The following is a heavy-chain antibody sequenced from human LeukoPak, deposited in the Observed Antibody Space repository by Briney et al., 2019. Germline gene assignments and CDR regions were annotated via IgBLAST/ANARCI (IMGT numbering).Heavy chain of an antibody. Sequence: GGSLRLSCAASGFTFSSYSMNWARQAPGKGLEWVSYISSSSSTIYYADSVKGRFTISRDNAKNSLYLQMNSLRAEDTAVYYCAREWGRNDYWGQGTLVTVSS. CDR1: GFTFSSYS. CDR3: AREWGRNDY. J-gene: IGHJ4*02. CDR2: ISSSSSTI. D-gene: IGHD3-16*01. V-gene: IGHV3-48*01.